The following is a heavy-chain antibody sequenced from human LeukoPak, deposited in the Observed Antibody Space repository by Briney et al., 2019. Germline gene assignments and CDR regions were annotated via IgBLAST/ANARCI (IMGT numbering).Heavy chain of an antibody. V-gene: IGHV1-8*03. Sequence: ASVKVSCKASGYTFTSCDNNWVRQATGQGLEWMGWMNPNSGNTGYAQKFQGRVTITRNTSISTAYMELGSLRSEDTAVYYCARDSGYSSGWYQDWGQGTLVTVSS. CDR1: GYTFTSCD. J-gene: IGHJ4*02. CDR2: MNPNSGNT. CDR3: ARDSGYSSGWYQD. D-gene: IGHD6-19*01.